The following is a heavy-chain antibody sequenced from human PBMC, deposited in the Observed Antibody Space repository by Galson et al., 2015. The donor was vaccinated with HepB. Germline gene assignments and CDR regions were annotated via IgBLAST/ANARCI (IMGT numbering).Heavy chain of an antibody. CDR3: ARQGYCNGGFCYSALPYFFDH. V-gene: IGHV5-51*01. Sequence: QSGAEVKKPGESLKISCKGSGYSFTSYWIGWVRQMPGKGLEWMGIIYPGDSDTRYSPSFQGQVAISADKSSNTAYLQWSSLKSSDTAKYFCARQGYCNGGFCYSALPYFFDHWGQGTLVTVSS. D-gene: IGHD2-15*01. CDR2: IYPGDSDT. CDR1: GYSFTSYW. J-gene: IGHJ4*02.